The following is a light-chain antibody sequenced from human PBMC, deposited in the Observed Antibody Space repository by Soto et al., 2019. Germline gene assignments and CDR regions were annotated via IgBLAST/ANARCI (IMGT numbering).Light chain of an antibody. CDR3: QYRRNWPPGFT. CDR2: GAS. CDR1: QSVSSY. V-gene: IGKV3-11*01. J-gene: IGKJ3*01. Sequence: EIVLTQSPATLSLSPGERATLSCRASQSVSSYLAWYQQKPGQAPRLLIYGASNRATGIPARFSGSGYGTDFTLTVSSLAPEDSAVYYCQYRRNWPPGFTFGPGPKVDIK.